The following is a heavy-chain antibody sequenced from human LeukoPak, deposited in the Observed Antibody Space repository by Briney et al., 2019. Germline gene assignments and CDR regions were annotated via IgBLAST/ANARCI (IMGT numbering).Heavy chain of an antibody. CDR2: IYSGGST. V-gene: IGHV3-53*01. D-gene: IGHD1-26*01. Sequence: GGSPRLSCAASGFTVSSNYMSWVRQAPGKGLEWVSVIYSGGSTYSTDSVKGRFTISRDISKNTVSLQMNSLRAEDTAVYYCARGIVGSRGAFDIWGRGTMVTVSS. J-gene: IGHJ3*02. CDR1: GFTVSSNY. CDR3: ARGIVGSRGAFDI.